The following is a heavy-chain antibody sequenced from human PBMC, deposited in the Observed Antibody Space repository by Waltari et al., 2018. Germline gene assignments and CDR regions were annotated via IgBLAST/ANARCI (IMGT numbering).Heavy chain of an antibody. CDR2: ISGSGGST. CDR1: GFTFSSYA. Sequence: EVQLLESGGGLVQPGGSLRLSCAASGFTFSSYAMSWVPQAPGKGLEWVSAISGSGGSTYYADSVKGRFTISRDNSKNTLYLQMNSLRAEDTAVYYCAKADSSGYSFDYWGQGTLVTVSS. V-gene: IGHV3-23*01. J-gene: IGHJ4*02. D-gene: IGHD3-22*01. CDR3: AKADSSGYSFDY.